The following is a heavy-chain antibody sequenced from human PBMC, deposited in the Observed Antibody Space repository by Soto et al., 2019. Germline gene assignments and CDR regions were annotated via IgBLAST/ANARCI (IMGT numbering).Heavy chain of an antibody. CDR2: ISSSSSTI. J-gene: IGHJ6*02. CDR3: ARGVAQEYYYYGMDV. Sequence: RGSLRLSCAASGFTFSSYSMNWVRQAPGKGLEWVSYISSSSSTIYYADSVKGRFTISRDNAKNSLYLQMNSLRDEDTAVYYCARGVAQEYYYYGMDVWGQGTTVTVSS. CDR1: GFTFSSYS. V-gene: IGHV3-48*02.